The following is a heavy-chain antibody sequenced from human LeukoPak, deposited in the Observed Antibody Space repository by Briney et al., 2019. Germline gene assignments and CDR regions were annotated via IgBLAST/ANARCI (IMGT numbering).Heavy chain of an antibody. CDR3: ARVRDMSSYFYDLDY. V-gene: IGHV4-59*01. CDR2: IHYSGSN. D-gene: IGHD3-22*01. Sequence: SETLSLTCTVSGGSISSYYWSWIRQPPGKGLEWIGCIHYSGSNNYNPSLKSRLTISVDTSKNQFSLKLSSVTAADTAVYYCARVRDMSSYFYDLDYWGQGTLVTVSS. J-gene: IGHJ4*02. CDR1: GGSISSYY.